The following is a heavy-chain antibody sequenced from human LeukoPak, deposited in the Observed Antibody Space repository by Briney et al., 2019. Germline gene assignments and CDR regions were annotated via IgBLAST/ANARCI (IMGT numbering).Heavy chain of an antibody. CDR3: ARDHMPAGAPGYYMDV. J-gene: IGHJ6*03. CDR1: GGSVSSHF. CDR2: IYNSGIT. V-gene: IGHV4-59*02. Sequence: SETLSLTCTVSGGSVSSHFWSWIRQPPGKGLEWIGYIYNSGITNYNPSLKSRVTMSVDTSKNQFSLMLRSVTAADTAVYYCARDHMPAGAPGYYMDVWGKGTTVTVSS. D-gene: IGHD2-2*01.